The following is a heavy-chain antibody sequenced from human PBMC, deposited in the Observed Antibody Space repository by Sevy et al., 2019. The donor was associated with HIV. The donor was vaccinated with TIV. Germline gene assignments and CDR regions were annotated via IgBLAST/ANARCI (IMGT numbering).Heavy chain of an antibody. J-gene: IGHJ4*02. CDR1: GGSISSYY. D-gene: IGHD5-12*01. Sequence: SETLSLTCTVSGGSISSYYWSWIRQPPGKGLEWIGYLYYSGITNYNPSLKSRVTISGDTSKNRFSLKLGSVTAADTAVYYCARGLAYYFNYWGQGTLVTVSS. CDR3: ARGLAYYFNY. V-gene: IGHV4-59*01. CDR2: LYYSGIT.